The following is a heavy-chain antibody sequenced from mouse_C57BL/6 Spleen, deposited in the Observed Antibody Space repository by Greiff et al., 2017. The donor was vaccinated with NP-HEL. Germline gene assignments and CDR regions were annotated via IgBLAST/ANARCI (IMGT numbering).Heavy chain of an antibody. CDR3: ARAGAYDYDGFAY. V-gene: IGHV1-78*01. Sequence: VQLQQSDAELVKPGASVKISCKVSGYTFTDHTIHWMKQRPEQGLEWIGYIYPRDGSTKYNEKFKGKATLTADKSSSTAYMQLNSLTSEDYAVYFCARAGAYDYDGFAYWGQGTLVTVSA. J-gene: IGHJ3*01. CDR1: GYTFTDHT. CDR2: IYPRDGST. D-gene: IGHD2-4*01.